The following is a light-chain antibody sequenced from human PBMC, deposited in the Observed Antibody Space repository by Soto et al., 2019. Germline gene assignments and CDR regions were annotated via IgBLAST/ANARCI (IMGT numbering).Light chain of an antibody. CDR3: SSYTSSTTDV. V-gene: IGLV2-14*01. Sequence: QPASVSGSPGQSITISCTGTSSDIGAYDYVSWYQQHPGKAPKLIISEVSDRPSGVSIRFSGSKSGNTASLTISGLQADDEADYYCSSYTSSTTDVFGTGTKVTVL. CDR1: SSDIGAYDY. CDR2: EVS. J-gene: IGLJ1*01.